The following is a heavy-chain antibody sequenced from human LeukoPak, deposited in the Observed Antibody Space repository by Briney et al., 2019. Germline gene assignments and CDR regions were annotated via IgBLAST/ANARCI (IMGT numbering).Heavy chain of an antibody. Sequence: PGRSLRLSCAASGFTFSSYAMHWVRQAPGKGLEWVSVISYDGSNKYYADSVKGRFTISRDNSKNTLYLQINSLRAEDTAVYYCARDPADPVYYYGSGSYYPDYWGQGTLVTVSS. D-gene: IGHD3-10*01. CDR1: GFTFSSYA. J-gene: IGHJ4*02. CDR2: ISYDGSNK. V-gene: IGHV3-30-3*01. CDR3: ARDPADPVYYYGSGSYYPDY.